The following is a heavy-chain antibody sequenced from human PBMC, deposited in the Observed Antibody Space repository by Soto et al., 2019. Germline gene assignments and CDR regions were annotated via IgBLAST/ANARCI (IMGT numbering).Heavy chain of an antibody. CDR1: GGSISSYY. Sequence: SETLSLTCTVSGGSISSYYWSWIRQPPGKGLEWIGYIYYSGSTNYNPSLKSRVTISVDTSKNQFSLKLSSVTAADTAVYYCARQFQDYDFWSGYYRSEGWFDPWGQGTLVTVSS. CDR3: ARQFQDYDFWSGYYRSEGWFDP. V-gene: IGHV4-59*01. J-gene: IGHJ5*02. D-gene: IGHD3-3*01. CDR2: IYYSGST.